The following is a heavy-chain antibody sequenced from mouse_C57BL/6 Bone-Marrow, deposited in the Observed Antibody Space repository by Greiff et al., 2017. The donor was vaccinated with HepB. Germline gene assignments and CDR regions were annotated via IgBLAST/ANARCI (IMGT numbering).Heavy chain of an antibody. V-gene: IGHV4-1*01. Sequence: DVKLVESGGGLVQPGGSLKLSCAASGIDFSRYWMSWVRRAPGKGLEWIGEINPDSSTINYAPSLKDKFIISRDNAKNTLYLQMSKVRSEDTALYYCARGGDGYYLYAMDYWGQGTSVTVSS. CDR1: GIDFSRYW. CDR3: ARGGDGYYLYAMDY. J-gene: IGHJ4*01. D-gene: IGHD2-3*01. CDR2: INPDSSTI.